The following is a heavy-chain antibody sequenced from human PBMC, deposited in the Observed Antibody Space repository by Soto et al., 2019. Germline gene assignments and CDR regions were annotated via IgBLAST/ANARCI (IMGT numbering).Heavy chain of an antibody. Sequence: EVQLLESGGGLVQPGGSLRLSCAASGFTFSSYAMSWVRQAPGKGLEWVSAISGSGGSTYYADSVKGRFTISRDNYKNTLYLQMNSLRAEDTAVYYCAKDLTGTRSVYYGMDVWGQGTTVTVSS. J-gene: IGHJ6*02. CDR2: ISGSGGST. CDR3: AKDLTGTRSVYYGMDV. V-gene: IGHV3-23*01. CDR1: GFTFSSYA. D-gene: IGHD1-7*01.